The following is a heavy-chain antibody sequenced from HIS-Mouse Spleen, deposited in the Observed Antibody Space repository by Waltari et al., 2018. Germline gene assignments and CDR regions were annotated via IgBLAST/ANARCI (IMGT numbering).Heavy chain of an antibody. Sequence: GLVKPSETLSLTCTVSGGSISSSIYYWGWIRQPPGKGLEWIGSIYYSGSTYYNPSLKSRVTISVDTSKNQFSLKLSSVTAADTAVYYCAREIPYSSSWYDWYFDLWGRGTLVTVSS. CDR3: AREIPYSSSWYDWYFDL. V-gene: IGHV4-39*07. CDR2: IYYSGST. D-gene: IGHD6-13*01. CDR1: GGSISSSIYY. J-gene: IGHJ2*01.